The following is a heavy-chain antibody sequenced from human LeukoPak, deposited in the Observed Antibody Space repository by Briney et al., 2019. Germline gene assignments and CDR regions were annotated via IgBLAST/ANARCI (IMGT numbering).Heavy chain of an antibody. CDR3: ARGATTGLYYFDY. J-gene: IGHJ4*02. V-gene: IGHV3-23*01. CDR2: ISGSGGST. D-gene: IGHD1-26*01. Sequence: GGSLRLSCAASGFTFSSYAMSWVRQAPGKGLEWVSAISGSGGSTYYADSVKGRLTISRDNSKNTLYLQMNSLRAEYTAVYYCARGATTGLYYFDYWGQGTLVTVSS. CDR1: GFTFSSYA.